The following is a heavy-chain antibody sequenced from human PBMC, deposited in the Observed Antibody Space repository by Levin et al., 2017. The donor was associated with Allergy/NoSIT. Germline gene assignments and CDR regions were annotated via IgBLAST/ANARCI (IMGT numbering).Heavy chain of an antibody. J-gene: IGHJ3*01. CDR3: ARDLSPDTTTGKDAFDL. CDR1: GFAFRKYW. D-gene: IGHD1-1*01. V-gene: IGHV3-7*04. Sequence: GGSLRLSCAASGFAFRKYWMTWVRQATGKGLEWVANINQDGSRRNYADSVKGRFTISRDNAKNSVFLQMNSLRVEDTGVYYCARDLSPDTTTGKDAFDLWGQGIMVTASS. CDR2: INQDGSRR.